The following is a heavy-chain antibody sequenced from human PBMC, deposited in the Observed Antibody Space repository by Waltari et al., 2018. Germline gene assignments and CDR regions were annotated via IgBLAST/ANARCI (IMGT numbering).Heavy chain of an antibody. CDR3: ASLAIAAAGGNIDY. J-gene: IGHJ4*02. D-gene: IGHD6-13*01. Sequence: QVQLVESGGGVVQPGRSLRLSCAASGFTFSSYAMHWVRQAPGKGLEWVAGISDDGSNKYYADSGKGRVTISRDNSKNTLYLQMNSLRAEDTAVYYCASLAIAAAGGNIDYWGQGTLVTVSS. CDR2: ISDDGSNK. V-gene: IGHV3-30-3*01. CDR1: GFTFSSYA.